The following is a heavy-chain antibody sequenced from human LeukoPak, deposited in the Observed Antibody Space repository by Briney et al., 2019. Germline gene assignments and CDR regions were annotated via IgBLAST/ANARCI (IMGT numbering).Heavy chain of an antibody. CDR1: GDSISSGDYY. V-gene: IGHV4-61*02. J-gene: IGHJ6*03. CDR3: ARADSSSWYGGLVRGYYYMDV. CDR2: ISSSGST. Sequence: SETLSLTCTVSGDSISSGDYYWSWIRQPAGKGLEWIGRISSSGSTNYNPSLKSRVTISVDTSKNQFSLKLSSVTAADTAVYYCARADSSSWYGGLVRGYYYMDVWGKGTTVTVSS. D-gene: IGHD6-13*01.